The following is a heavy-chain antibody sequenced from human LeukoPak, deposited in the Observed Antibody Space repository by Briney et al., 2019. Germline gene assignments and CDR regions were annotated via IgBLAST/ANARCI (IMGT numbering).Heavy chain of an antibody. J-gene: IGHJ4*02. V-gene: IGHV3-48*04. CDR2: ISSGGGTI. D-gene: IGHD6-13*01. Sequence: GGSLRLSCAASGFTFSSYSMNWVRQAPGKGLEWLSYISSGGGTIYYADSVKGRFTISRDNAKNSLSLQMNSLRAEDTAVYYCARNQQLGYWGQGTLVTVSS. CDR1: GFTFSSYS. CDR3: ARNQQLGY.